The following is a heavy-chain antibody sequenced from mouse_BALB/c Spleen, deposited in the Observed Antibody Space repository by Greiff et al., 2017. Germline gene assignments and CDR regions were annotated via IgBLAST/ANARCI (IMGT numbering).Heavy chain of an antibody. D-gene: IGHD2-4*01. V-gene: IGHV1S81*02. CDR2: INPSNGRT. Sequence: QVQLQQPGAELVKPGASVKLSCKASGYTFTSYWMHWVKQRPGQGLEWIGEINPSNGRTNYNEKFKSKATLTVDKSSSTAYMQLSSLTSEDSAVYYCAREEVMSTTCFDYWGQGTTLTVSS. J-gene: IGHJ2*01. CDR1: GYTFTSYW. CDR3: AREEVMSTTCFDY.